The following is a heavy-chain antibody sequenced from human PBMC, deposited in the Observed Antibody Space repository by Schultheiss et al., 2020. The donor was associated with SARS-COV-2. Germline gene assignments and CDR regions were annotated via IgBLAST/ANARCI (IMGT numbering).Heavy chain of an antibody. Sequence: SETLSLTCTVSGGSISSSNWWSWVRQPPGKGLEWIGYIYYSGSTNYNPSLKSRVTISVDTSKNQFSLKLSSVTAADTAVYYCARGRQLWLKGSDYWGQGTLVTVSS. D-gene: IGHD5-18*01. CDR2: IYYSGST. V-gene: IGHV4-4*02. CDR3: ARGRQLWLKGSDY. J-gene: IGHJ4*02. CDR1: GGSISSSNW.